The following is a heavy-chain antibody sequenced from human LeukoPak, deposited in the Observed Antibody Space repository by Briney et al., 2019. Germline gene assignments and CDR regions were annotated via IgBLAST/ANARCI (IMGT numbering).Heavy chain of an antibody. J-gene: IGHJ6*02. CDR1: GFTFTTYW. CDR3: ARDAVDTANAV. CDR2: INSDGSIT. V-gene: IGHV3-74*01. D-gene: IGHD5-18*01. Sequence: GGSLRLSCAASGFTFTTYWMHWVRQAPGKGLVWVSHINSDGSITSYADSVKGRFTISRDNAKNTLYLQMNSPRAEETAVYYCARDAVDTANAVWGQGTTVTVS.